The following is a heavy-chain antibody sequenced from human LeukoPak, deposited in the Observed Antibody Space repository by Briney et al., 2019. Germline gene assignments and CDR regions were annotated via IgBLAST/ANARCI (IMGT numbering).Heavy chain of an antibody. CDR2: LNPNSGAT. CDR3: ARDKDSSGRGGLGY. Sequence: ASVKVSCKASGYTFAGYYLHWVRQAPAQGLEWLGWLNPNSGATHYAQKFQGRFTMTRDTTSSTVYMQLTGLRSDDTAVYYCARDKDSSGRGGLGYWGQGTLVTVSS. CDR1: GYTFAGYY. D-gene: IGHD6-19*01. J-gene: IGHJ4*02. V-gene: IGHV1-2*02.